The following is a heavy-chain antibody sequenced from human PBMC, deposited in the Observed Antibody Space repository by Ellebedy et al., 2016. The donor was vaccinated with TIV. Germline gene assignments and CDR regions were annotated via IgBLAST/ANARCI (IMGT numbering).Heavy chain of an antibody. Sequence: AASVKVSCKASGFTLTSRDMHWVRQAPGQSLEWMGWIIAGTANAQYSEKFQGRVTISRDTSANIVYMDLTSLRSEDTAVYYCARDSGRFPHYYYMDAWGKGTTVTVSS. CDR3: ARDSGRFPHYYYMDA. J-gene: IGHJ6*03. CDR1: GFTLTSRD. CDR2: IIAGTANA. V-gene: IGHV1-3*01. D-gene: IGHD1-26*01.